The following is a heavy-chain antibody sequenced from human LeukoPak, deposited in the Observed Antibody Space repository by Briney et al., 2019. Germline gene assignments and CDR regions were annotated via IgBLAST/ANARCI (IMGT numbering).Heavy chain of an antibody. CDR3: ARSESVDFDWLQVPFDY. Sequence: ASVKVSCKASGGTFSSYAISWVRQAPGQGLEWMGGIIPIFGTANYAQKFQGRVTITADESTSTAYMELSSLRSEDTAVYYCARSESVDFDWLQVPFDYWGQGTLVTVSS. CDR2: IIPIFGTA. V-gene: IGHV1-69*13. J-gene: IGHJ4*02. D-gene: IGHD3-9*01. CDR1: GGTFSSYA.